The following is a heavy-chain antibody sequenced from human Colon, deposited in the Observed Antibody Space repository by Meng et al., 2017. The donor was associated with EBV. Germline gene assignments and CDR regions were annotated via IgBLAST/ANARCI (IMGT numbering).Heavy chain of an antibody. CDR2: IYYGGST. V-gene: IGHV4-4*02. D-gene: IGHD4-17*01. Sequence: ESVPRLVKPSGILSRVCAGSGTSVTCSKWWRWVRQAPGKWLCGIGDIYYGGSTNSTPSLKSRVTISLAESQNQFSLRLASIAAADTALYYCARHYGDFAFWGQGTLVTVSS. CDR1: GTSVTCSKW. CDR3: ARHYGDFAF. J-gene: IGHJ4*02.